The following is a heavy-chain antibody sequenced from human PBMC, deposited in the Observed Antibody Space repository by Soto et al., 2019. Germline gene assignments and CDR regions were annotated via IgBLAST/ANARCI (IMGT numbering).Heavy chain of an antibody. CDR2: ISPYDGNT. CDR1: GYTFSSYG. V-gene: IGHV1-18*01. J-gene: IGHJ6*02. Sequence: ASVKVSCKASGYTFSSYGINWVRQAPGQGLEWLGWISPYDGNTKYAQILQGRVSMTTDTSTSTVYLELRSLRFDDTAVYYCARRAPPMDVWGQGTTVTVSS. CDR3: ARRAPPMDV.